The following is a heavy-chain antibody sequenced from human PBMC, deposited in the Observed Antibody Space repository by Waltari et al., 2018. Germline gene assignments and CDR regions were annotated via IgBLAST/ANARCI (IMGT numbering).Heavy chain of an antibody. CDR3: ASRYGIFDY. J-gene: IGHJ4*02. D-gene: IGHD3-16*02. CDR1: GGSISSSNW. CDR2: IKQDGSEK. V-gene: IGHV3-7*01. Sequence: VQLQESGPGLVKPSGTLSLTCAVSGGSISSSNWWSWVRQPPGKGLEWVANIKQDGSEKYYVDSVKGRFTISRDNAKNSLYLQMNSLRAEDTAVYYCASRYGIFDYWGQGTLVTVSS.